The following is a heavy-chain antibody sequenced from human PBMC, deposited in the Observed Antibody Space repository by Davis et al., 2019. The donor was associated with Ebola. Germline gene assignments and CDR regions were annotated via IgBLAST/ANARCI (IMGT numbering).Heavy chain of an antibody. D-gene: IGHD3-9*01. J-gene: IGHJ3*02. CDR3: ARPHLLRYFDWLSSGAFDI. Sequence: ASVKVSCKASGYTFTSYDINWVRQATGQGLEWMGWMNPNSGNTGYAQKFQGRVTMTRNTSISTAYMELSSLRSEDTAVYYCARPHLLRYFDWLSSGAFDIWGQGTMVTVS. CDR2: MNPNSGNT. V-gene: IGHV1-8*01. CDR1: GYTFTSYD.